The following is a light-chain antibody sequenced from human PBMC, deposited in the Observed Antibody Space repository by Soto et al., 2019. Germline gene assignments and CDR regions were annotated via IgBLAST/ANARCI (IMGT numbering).Light chain of an antibody. CDR3: QQYNSYSWT. CDR1: QSISSW. Sequence: DIQMTQSPSTLSASVGDRVTITCRASQSISSWLAWYQQKPGKAPKLLIYNASSLESGVPSRFSGSGSGTEFTVTISSLQPDGFATYYCQQYNSYSWTFGQGTKVEIK. V-gene: IGKV1-5*03. J-gene: IGKJ1*01. CDR2: NAS.